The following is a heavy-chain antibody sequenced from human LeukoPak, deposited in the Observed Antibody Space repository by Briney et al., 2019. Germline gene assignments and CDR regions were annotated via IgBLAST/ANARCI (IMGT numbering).Heavy chain of an antibody. Sequence: PGRSLRLSCAASGFTFSSYGMHWVRQAPGKGLEWVSSMSGSGGSTYYADPVKGRFTISRDDSKNTLYLQMNSLRAEDTAVYYCARVRYGELDVWGQGTTVTVSS. D-gene: IGHD4-17*01. J-gene: IGHJ6*02. V-gene: IGHV3-23*01. CDR2: MSGSGGST. CDR3: ARVRYGELDV. CDR1: GFTFSSYG.